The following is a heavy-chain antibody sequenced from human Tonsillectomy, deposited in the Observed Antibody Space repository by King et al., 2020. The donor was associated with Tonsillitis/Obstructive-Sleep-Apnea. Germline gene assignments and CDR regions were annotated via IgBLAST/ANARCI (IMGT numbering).Heavy chain of an antibody. D-gene: IGHD3-3*01. Sequence: VQLVESGGGLVQPGGSLILSCAASGFTFSSYSMNWVRQAPGKGLEWVSYISSSSSTIYYADSVKGRFTISRDNAKNSLYLQMNSLRDEDTAVYYCARVRKGRITIFGVAPYYFDYWGQGTLVTVSS. J-gene: IGHJ4*02. CDR1: GFTFSSYS. V-gene: IGHV3-48*02. CDR3: ARVRKGRITIFGVAPYYFDY. CDR2: ISSSSSTI.